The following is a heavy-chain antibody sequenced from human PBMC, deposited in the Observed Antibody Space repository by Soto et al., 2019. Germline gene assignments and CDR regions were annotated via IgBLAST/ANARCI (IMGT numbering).Heavy chain of an antibody. Sequence: ASVKVSCKASGYTFTSYYMHWVRQAPGQGLEWMGIIRPSGGSTTYAQKFQGRVTMTRDTSTSTVYMELSSLRSEDTAVYYFARGVYNYYGSSGYPPESDGWGEGTLVTVSS. CDR3: ARGVYNYYGSSGYPPESDG. D-gene: IGHD3-22*01. V-gene: IGHV1-46*01. J-gene: IGHJ4*02. CDR1: GYTFTSYY. CDR2: IRPSGGST.